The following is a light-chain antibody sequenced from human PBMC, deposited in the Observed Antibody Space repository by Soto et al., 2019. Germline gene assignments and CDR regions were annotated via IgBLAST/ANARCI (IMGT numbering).Light chain of an antibody. J-gene: IGLJ1*01. Sequence: QSVLTQPASVYGSPGQSIAISCTGTSSDVGGYNYVSWYQQHPGKAPKLMIYDVNNRPSGVSNRFSGSKSGNTASLTISGLQAKDEADYYCCSYTTSSTYVFGPGTKVTVL. CDR2: DVN. CDR3: CSYTTSSTYV. CDR1: SSDVGGYNY. V-gene: IGLV2-14*03.